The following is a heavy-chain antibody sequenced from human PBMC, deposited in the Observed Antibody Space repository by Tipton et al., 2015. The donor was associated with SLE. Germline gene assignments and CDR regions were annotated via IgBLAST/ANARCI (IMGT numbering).Heavy chain of an antibody. CDR1: GYTFTDYW. CDR2: IYPGDSYT. V-gene: IGHV5-51*01. D-gene: IGHD5-12*01. CDR3: ARRNSGYDREDWYFDL. J-gene: IGHJ2*01. Sequence: QLVQSGAEVKKPGESLKISCKTSGYTFTDYWIVWVRQMPGKGLEWMGLIYPGDSYTRYSPSFQGQVTISADKSISTAYLQWSSLKASDTAMYYCARRNSGYDREDWYFDLWGRGTLVTVSS.